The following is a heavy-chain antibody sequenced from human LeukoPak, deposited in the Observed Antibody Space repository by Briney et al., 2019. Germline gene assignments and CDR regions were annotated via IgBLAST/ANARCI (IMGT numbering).Heavy chain of an antibody. J-gene: IGHJ4*02. CDR1: GGSISTYY. D-gene: IGHD5-12*01. CDR3: ARGGGYASPIGY. V-gene: IGHV4-59*01. Sequence: SETLSLTCTLSGGSISTYYWSWIRQPPGKGLEWIGYIYHSGSTNYNPSLKSRVTISVDTSKNQFSPKLSSVTAADTAVYYCARGGGYASPIGYWGQGALVTVSS. CDR2: IYHSGST.